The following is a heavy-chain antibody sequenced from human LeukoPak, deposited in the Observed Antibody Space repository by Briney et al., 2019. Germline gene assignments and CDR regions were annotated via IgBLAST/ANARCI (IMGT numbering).Heavy chain of an antibody. Sequence: TLSLTCTVSGGSISSYYWSWIRQPPGKGLEWIGYIYYTGSTNYNPSLKSRVTMSVDTSKNQFSLKLSSVTAADTAVYYCARHYYDNSGYPRGFDYWGQGILVTVSS. V-gene: IGHV4-59*08. J-gene: IGHJ4*02. CDR1: GGSISSYY. CDR2: IYYTGST. D-gene: IGHD3-22*01. CDR3: ARHYYDNSGYPRGFDY.